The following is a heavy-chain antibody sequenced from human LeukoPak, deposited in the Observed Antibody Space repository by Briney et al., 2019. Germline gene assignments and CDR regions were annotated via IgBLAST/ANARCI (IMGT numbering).Heavy chain of an antibody. CDR3: ARGDQGNYYYYMDV. V-gene: IGHV4-30-4*08. J-gene: IGHJ6*03. CDR2: IYYSGST. CDR1: GGSISSGDYY. Sequence: SETLSLTCTVSGGSISSGDYYWSWIRQPPGKGLEWIGYIYYSGSTYYNPSLKSRVTISVDTSKNQFSLKLSSVTAADTAVYYCARGDQGNYYYYMDVWGKGTTVTVSS.